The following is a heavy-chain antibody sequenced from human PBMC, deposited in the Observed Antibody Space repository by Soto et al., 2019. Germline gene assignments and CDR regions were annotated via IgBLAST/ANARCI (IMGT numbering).Heavy chain of an antibody. Sequence: ASVKVSCKTSGYTFSSIGISWVRQAPGQGLEWMGWISPRKGDTYYAQRLQGRVTMTTDTSTSTAYMEIRSLRSDDTAVYFCARDLDVSGSYFTNYWGQGTLVTVSS. D-gene: IGHD3-10*01. J-gene: IGHJ4*02. V-gene: IGHV1-18*01. CDR3: ARDLDVSGSYFTNY. CDR1: GYTFSSIG. CDR2: ISPRKGDT.